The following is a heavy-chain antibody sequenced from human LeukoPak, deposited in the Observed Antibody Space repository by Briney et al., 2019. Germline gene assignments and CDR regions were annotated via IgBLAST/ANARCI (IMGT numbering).Heavy chain of an antibody. CDR1: GFTFSSYW. Sequence: PGGSLRLSCAASGFTFSSYWMHWVRQAPGKGLVWVSRINPDASRIKYADSVKGRFTISRDNSKNTLYLQMNSLRAEDTAVYYCAKVPEWSPGTSSGWYGGAFDIWGQGTMVTVSS. CDR3: AKVPEWSPGTSSGWYGGAFDI. D-gene: IGHD6-19*01. J-gene: IGHJ3*02. CDR2: INPDASRI. V-gene: IGHV3-74*03.